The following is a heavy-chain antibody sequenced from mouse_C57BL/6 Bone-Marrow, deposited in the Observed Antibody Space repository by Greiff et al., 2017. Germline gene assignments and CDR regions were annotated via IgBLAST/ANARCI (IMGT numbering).Heavy chain of an antibody. D-gene: IGHD2-3*01. Sequence: VQLKESGAELVKPGASVKLSCTASGFNIKDYYMHWVKQRTEQGLEWIGRIDPEDGEPKYAPKFQGKATITADTSSNTAYLQLSSLTSEDTAFYYCAVYDGYFYCDYWGQGTTLTVSS. CDR1: GFNIKDYY. J-gene: IGHJ2*01. CDR2: IDPEDGEP. CDR3: AVYDGYFYCDY. V-gene: IGHV14-2*01.